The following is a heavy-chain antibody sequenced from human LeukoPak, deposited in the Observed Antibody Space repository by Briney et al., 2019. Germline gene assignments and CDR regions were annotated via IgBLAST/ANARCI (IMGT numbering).Heavy chain of an antibody. CDR1: GGTFSSYA. CDR3: ARAGYYDSSGYLRD. J-gene: IGHJ4*02. D-gene: IGHD3-22*01. CDR2: IIPILGIA. V-gene: IGHV1-69*04. Sequence: ASVKVSCKASGGTFSSYAISWVRQAPGQGLEWMGRIIPILGIANYAQKFQGRATITADKSTSTAYMELSSLRSEDTAVYYCARAGYYDSSGYLRDWGQGTLVTVSS.